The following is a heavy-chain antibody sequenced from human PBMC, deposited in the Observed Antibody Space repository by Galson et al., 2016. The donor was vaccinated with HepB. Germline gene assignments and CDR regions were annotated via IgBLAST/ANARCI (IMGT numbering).Heavy chain of an antibody. J-gene: IGHJ4*02. V-gene: IGHV4-31*03. CDR1: IGSISGGTYY. CDR2: IYYSGST. CDR3: ARGEYYGSGSQDY. D-gene: IGHD3-10*01. Sequence: TLSLTCTVSIGSISGGTYYWSWIRQHPGKGLEWIGYIYYSGSTYYTPSLKSRVTMSVDTSKNQFSLRLSSVTAADTAVYYCARGEYYGSGSQDYWGQGTLVTVSS.